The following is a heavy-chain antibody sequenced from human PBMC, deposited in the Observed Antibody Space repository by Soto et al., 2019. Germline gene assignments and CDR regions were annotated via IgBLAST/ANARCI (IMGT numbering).Heavy chain of an antibody. V-gene: IGHV3-23*01. Sequence: GGSLRLSCAASGFTFSSYAMSWVRQAPGKGLEWVSAISGSGGSTYYADSVKGRFTISRDNSKNTLYLQMNSLRAEDTAVYYCAAGGGGTPFSGDYGDYESYYYMDVWGKGTTVTVSS. CDR3: AAGGGGTPFSGDYGDYESYYYMDV. J-gene: IGHJ6*03. CDR2: ISGSGGST. D-gene: IGHD4-17*01. CDR1: GFTFSSYA.